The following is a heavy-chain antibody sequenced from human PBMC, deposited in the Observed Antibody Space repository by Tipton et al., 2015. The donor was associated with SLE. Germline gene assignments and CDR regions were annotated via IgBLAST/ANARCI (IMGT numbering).Heavy chain of an antibody. D-gene: IGHD3-10*02. J-gene: IGHJ4*02. CDR3: AKEGDIAMYLFDS. Sequence: SLRLSCAASGFRFDDYAMHWVRQAPGKGLEWVPGISWNSGSIDYADSVKGRFTISRDNAKNSLYLQMNSLRPEDTALYYCAKEGDIAMYLFDSWGQGTLVTVSS. CDR1: GFRFDDYA. CDR2: ISWNSGSI. V-gene: IGHV3-9*01.